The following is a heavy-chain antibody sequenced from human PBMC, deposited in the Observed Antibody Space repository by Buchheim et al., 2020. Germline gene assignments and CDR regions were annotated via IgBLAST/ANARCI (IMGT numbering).Heavy chain of an antibody. CDR3: ARTVWQFKAPWGYFDL. Sequence: QVQLVESGGGLVKPGGSLRLSCAASGFTFSHYYVSWIRQAPGKGLEWVSYISTSGTTIYYADSVKGRVTISRDDAENSLFLQMNSLRAEDTAIYYCARTVWQFKAPWGYFDLWGRGTL. CDR1: GFTFSHYY. CDR2: ISTSGTTI. V-gene: IGHV3-11*01. J-gene: IGHJ2*01. D-gene: IGHD3-16*01.